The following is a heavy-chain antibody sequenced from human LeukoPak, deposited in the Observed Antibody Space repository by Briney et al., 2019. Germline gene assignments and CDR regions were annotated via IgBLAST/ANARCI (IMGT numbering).Heavy chain of an antibody. J-gene: IGHJ5*02. V-gene: IGHV4-34*01. Sequence: SETLSLTCAVYGGSFSGYYWSWIRQPPGKGLEWIGEINHSGSTNYNPSLKSRVTISVDTSKNQFSLKLSSVTAADTAVYYCARVYSSGWYGEGNWFDPWGQGTLVTVSS. CDR3: ARVYSSGWYGEGNWFDP. CDR2: INHSGST. CDR1: GGSFSGYY. D-gene: IGHD6-19*01.